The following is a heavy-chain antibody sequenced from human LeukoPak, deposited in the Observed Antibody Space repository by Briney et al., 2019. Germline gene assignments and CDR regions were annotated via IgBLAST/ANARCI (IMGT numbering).Heavy chain of an antibody. V-gene: IGHV3-53*04. J-gene: IGHJ4*02. CDR2: IYSGGTT. CDR3: ARVDTVMAYYFDL. D-gene: IGHD5-18*01. Sequence: PGGSLRLSCAASGFTFSTYSMNWVRQAPGKGLEWVSTIYSGGTTYYADSVMGRFTISRHNSRNTLYLQMNSLRAEDTAVYYCARVDTVMAYYFDLWGQGTLVTVSS. CDR1: GFTFSTYS.